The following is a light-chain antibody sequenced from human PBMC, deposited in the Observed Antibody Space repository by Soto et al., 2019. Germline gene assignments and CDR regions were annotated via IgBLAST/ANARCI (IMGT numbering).Light chain of an antibody. J-gene: IGLJ3*02. V-gene: IGLV1-40*01. CDR3: QSCDRSLSGSV. Sequence: QPVLTQPPSVSGAPGQRVTISCTGNSSNIGAGYDVHWYQQLPGKAPKLLIFGNSHRPSGVPDRFFGSKSGTSASLAITGLQAEDEADYYCQSCDRSLSGSVFGGGTQLTVL. CDR2: GNS. CDR1: SSNIGAGYD.